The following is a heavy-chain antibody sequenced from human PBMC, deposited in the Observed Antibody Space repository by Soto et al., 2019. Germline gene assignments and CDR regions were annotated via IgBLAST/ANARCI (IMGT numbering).Heavy chain of an antibody. CDR1: GFSFRSYA. V-gene: IGHV3-30-3*01. D-gene: IGHD2-2*01. J-gene: IGHJ5*02. CDR2: MSYDGSNK. CDR3: ARSAVGTRRGWFDT. Sequence: QVQLVESGGGVVQPGRSLRLSCAASGFSFRSYAMHWVRQASGRGLEWVAVMSYDGSNKYYANNVKGRFTISRDNSKNTQYLQMNSLRDEDTAVYYCARSAVGTRRGWFDTWGQGSLVTVSS.